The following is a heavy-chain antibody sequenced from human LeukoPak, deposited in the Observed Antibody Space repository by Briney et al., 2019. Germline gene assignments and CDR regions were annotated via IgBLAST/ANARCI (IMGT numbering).Heavy chain of an antibody. CDR1: GFTCSSYA. CDR3: ASEDQHYYHSSGREY. Sequence: GGSVRLSGAACGFTCSSYARRWLRQAPGKGLEGGSAIIGGGGSTYYADSVKGRFTVSRDNSKNTLYLQMNSLRAEDTAVYYCASEDQHYYHSSGREYWGQGTLVTVSS. D-gene: IGHD3-22*01. J-gene: IGHJ4*02. V-gene: IGHV3-23*01. CDR2: IIGGGGST.